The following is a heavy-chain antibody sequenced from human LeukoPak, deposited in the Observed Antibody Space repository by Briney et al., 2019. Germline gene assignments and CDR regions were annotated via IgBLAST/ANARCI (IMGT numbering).Heavy chain of an antibody. CDR1: GFTFSSYA. J-gene: IGHJ4*02. V-gene: IGHV3-7*01. CDR3: TKTGERDY. CDR2: IKEDGTQK. D-gene: IGHD7-27*01. Sequence: GGSLRLSCAASGFTFSSYAMSWVRQAPGKGPEWVANIKEDGTQKYYVDSVRGRFTISRDNAENSLYLQMNSLRDEDTAVYYCTKTGERDYWGRGTLVTVSS.